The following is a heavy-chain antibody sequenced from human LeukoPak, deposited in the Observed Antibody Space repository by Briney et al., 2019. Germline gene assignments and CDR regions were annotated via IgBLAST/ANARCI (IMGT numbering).Heavy chain of an antibody. CDR1: GGSFSGYY. J-gene: IGHJ4*02. Sequence: SETLSLTCAVYGGSFSGYYWSWIRHPPGKGLEWIGEINHSGNTNYNTSLKSRVTISVDTSKNQFSLKLSTVTAADTAVYYCARGPRFYASGSYFDFWGQGTLVTVSS. CDR3: ARGPRFYASGSYFDF. CDR2: INHSGNT. D-gene: IGHD3-10*01. V-gene: IGHV4-34*01.